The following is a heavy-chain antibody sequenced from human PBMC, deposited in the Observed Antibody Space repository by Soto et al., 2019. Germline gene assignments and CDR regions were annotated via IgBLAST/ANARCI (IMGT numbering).Heavy chain of an antibody. CDR2: INHSGST. CDR1: GGSFSGYY. D-gene: IGHD6-13*01. J-gene: IGHJ4*02. CDR3: ARGWYEDY. V-gene: IGHV4-34*01. Sequence: QVQLQQWGAGLLKPSETLSLTCAVYGGSFSGYYWSWIRQPPGKGLEWIGEINHSGSTNYNPSLXRXVXTSVDTSKNQFSLKVSSVTAADTAVYYCARGWYEDYWGQGTLVTVSS.